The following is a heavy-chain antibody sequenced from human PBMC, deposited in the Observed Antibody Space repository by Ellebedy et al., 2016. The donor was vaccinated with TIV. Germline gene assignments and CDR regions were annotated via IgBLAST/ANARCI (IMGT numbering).Heavy chain of an antibody. Sequence: PGGSLRLSCAASGFTLSSYAMSWVRQAPGKGLEWVSSITGSGSNTSYSDSVKGRFTISRDNSKNTLYVQMNSLRVEDPAVYFCARHTTMAYLFDYWGQGALVTVSS. CDR3: ARHTTMAYLFDY. V-gene: IGHV3-23*01. CDR2: ITGSGSNT. J-gene: IGHJ4*02. D-gene: IGHD1-1*01. CDR1: GFTLSSYA.